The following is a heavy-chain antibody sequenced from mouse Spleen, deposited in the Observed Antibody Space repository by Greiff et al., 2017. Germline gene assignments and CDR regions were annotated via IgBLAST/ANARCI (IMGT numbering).Heavy chain of an antibody. CDR1: GYTFTSYY. J-gene: IGHJ1*01. CDR2: IYPGNVNT. D-gene: IGHD3-3*01. V-gene: IGHV1S56*01. Sequence: QVQLKESGPELVKPGASVRISCKASGYTFTSYYIHWVKQRPGQGLEWIGWIYPGNVNTKYNEKFKGKATLTADKSSSTAYMQLSSLTSEDSAVYFCARGLSYWYFDVWGAGTTVTVSS. CDR3: ARGLSYWYFDV.